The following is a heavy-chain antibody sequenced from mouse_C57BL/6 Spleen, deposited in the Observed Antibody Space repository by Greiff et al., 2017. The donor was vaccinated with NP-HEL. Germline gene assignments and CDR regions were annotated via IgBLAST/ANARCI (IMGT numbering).Heavy chain of an antibody. CDR3: APQTAQATGYAMDY. CDR1: GFSLTSYG. J-gene: IGHJ4*01. D-gene: IGHD3-2*02. V-gene: IGHV2-2*01. CDR2: IWSGGST. Sequence: QVQLQQSGPGLVQPSQSLSITCTVSGFSLTSYGVHWVRQSPGKGLEWLGVIWSGGSTDYNAAFISRLSISKDNSKSQVFFKMNSLQADDTAIYYCAPQTAQATGYAMDYWGQGTSVTVSS.